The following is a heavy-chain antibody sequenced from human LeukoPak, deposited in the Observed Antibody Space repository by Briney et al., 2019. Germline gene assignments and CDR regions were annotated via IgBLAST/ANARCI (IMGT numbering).Heavy chain of an antibody. Sequence: SETLSLTCTVSGGSISSYYWSWIRQPPGKGLEWIGYIYYSGSTNYNPSLKSRVTMSVDTSKNHFSLKLSSMTAADTAVYHCARRGSSGLNWFDPWGQGTLVTVSS. CDR2: IYYSGST. V-gene: IGHV4-59*08. D-gene: IGHD6-19*01. J-gene: IGHJ5*02. CDR1: GGSISSYY. CDR3: ARRGSSGLNWFDP.